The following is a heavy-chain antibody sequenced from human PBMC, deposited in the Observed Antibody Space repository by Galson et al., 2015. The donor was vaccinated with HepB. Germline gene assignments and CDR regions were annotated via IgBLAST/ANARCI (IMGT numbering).Heavy chain of an antibody. J-gene: IGHJ4*02. CDR2: IWYDGSNK. CDR3: AREPTMVRGVPIDY. V-gene: IGHV3-33*01. D-gene: IGHD3-10*01. Sequence: SLRLSCAASGFTFSSYGMHWVRQAPGKGLEWVAVIWYDGSNKYYADSVKGRFTISRDNSKNTLYLQMNSLRAEDTAVYYCAREPTMVRGVPIDYWGQGTLVTVSS. CDR1: GFTFSSYG.